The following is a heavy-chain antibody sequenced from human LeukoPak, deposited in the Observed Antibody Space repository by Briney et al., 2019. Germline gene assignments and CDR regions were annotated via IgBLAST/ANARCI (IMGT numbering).Heavy chain of an antibody. Sequence: SETLSLTCTVSGGSISSSGYYWGWIRQPPGKGLEWIGSIYYSGSTYYNPSLKSRVAISVDASKNQFSLKLSSVTAADTAVYHCARAPTWNYGMDVWGQGTTVTVSS. D-gene: IGHD2/OR15-2a*01. J-gene: IGHJ6*02. V-gene: IGHV4-39*07. CDR3: ARAPTWNYGMDV. CDR1: GGSISSSGYY. CDR2: IYYSGST.